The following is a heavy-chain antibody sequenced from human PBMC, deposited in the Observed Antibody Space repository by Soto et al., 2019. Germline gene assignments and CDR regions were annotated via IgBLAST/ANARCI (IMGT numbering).Heavy chain of an antibody. Sequence: ASVKVSCKASGYTFTSYYMHWVRQAPGQGLEWMGIINPSGGSTSYAQKFQGRVTMTRDTSTSTVYMELSSLRSEDTAVYYCARDRPPDYGDYGSMFCDHWGQGTLVTVSS. CDR2: INPSGGST. CDR1: GYTFTSYY. CDR3: ARDRPPDYGDYGSMFCDH. D-gene: IGHD4-17*01. J-gene: IGHJ4*02. V-gene: IGHV1-46*03.